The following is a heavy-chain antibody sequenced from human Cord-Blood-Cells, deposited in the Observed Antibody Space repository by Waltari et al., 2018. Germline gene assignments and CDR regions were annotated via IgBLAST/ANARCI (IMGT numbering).Heavy chain of an antibody. CDR3: ARRKVGVAAAGISDFDY. CDR2: IYYSGST. Sequence: QLQLQESGPGLVKPSETLSLTCTVSGGSISSSSYYWGWIRQPPGNGLEWIGRIYYSGSTYHSPSLKSRVTISVDTSKSQFSLKLSSVTAADTAVYYCARRKVGVAAAGISDFDYWGQGTLVTVSS. J-gene: IGHJ4*02. CDR1: GGSISSSSYY. V-gene: IGHV4-39*01. D-gene: IGHD6-13*01.